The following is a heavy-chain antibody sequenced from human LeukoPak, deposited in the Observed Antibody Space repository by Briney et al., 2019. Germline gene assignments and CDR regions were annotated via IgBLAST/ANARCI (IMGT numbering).Heavy chain of an antibody. J-gene: IGHJ5*02. CDR3: ARHESGYSYGYVGGWFDP. V-gene: IGHV4-39*01. CDR2: IYYSGST. D-gene: IGHD5-18*01. Sequence: SETLSLTCTVSGGSISSSSYYWGWIRQPPGKGLEWIGSIYYSGSTYYNPSLKSRVTISVDTSKNQFSLKLSSVTAADTAVYYCARHESGYSYGYVGGWFDPWGQGTLVTVSS. CDR1: GGSISSSSYY.